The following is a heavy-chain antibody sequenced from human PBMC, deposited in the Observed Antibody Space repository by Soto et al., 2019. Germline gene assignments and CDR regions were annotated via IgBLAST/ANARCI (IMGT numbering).Heavy chain of an antibody. D-gene: IGHD3-10*01. J-gene: IGHJ4*02. CDR3: AHTTYYSSEMRYSFDY. Sequence: QITLKESGPTLVKPTQTLTLTCTFSGFSLSTRGEGVGWIRQPPGKALEWLALIYWDDDKRYSPSLKSGLAITKDTSKNQVVLTMTYMDPVDTATYYCAHTTYYSSEMRYSFDYWGQGTLVTVSS. CDR2: IYWDDDK. V-gene: IGHV2-5*02. CDR1: GFSLSTRGEG.